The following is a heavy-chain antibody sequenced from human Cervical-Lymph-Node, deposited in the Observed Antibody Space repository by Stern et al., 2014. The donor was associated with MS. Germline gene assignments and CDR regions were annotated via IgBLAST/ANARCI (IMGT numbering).Heavy chain of an antibody. CDR1: GDSISGSSW. D-gene: IGHD3-9*01. J-gene: IGHJ4*02. CDR2: IFHRGNT. V-gene: IGHV4-4*02. CDR3: ARASYNVLTDYYMGLIDY. Sequence: VHLVESGPGLVKPSGTLSLICTVSGDSISGSSWWTWVRQPPGKGLEWIGEIFHRGNTNYNPSLKSRVTISVDTSQNQFSLKLPSVTAADTAVYYCARASYNVLTDYYMGLIDYWGQGTLVTVSS.